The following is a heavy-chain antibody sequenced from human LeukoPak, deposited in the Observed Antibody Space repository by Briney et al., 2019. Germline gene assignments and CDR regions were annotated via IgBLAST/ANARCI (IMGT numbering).Heavy chain of an antibody. D-gene: IGHD3-22*01. CDR3: AKGTTMIVVVITSYYYYGMDV. CDR1: GFTFSSYA. V-gene: IGHV3-23*01. CDR2: ISGSGGST. Sequence: GGSLRLSCAASGFTFSSYAMSWVRQAPGKGLEWVSAISGSGGSTYYADSAKGRFTISRDNSKNTLYLQMNSLRAEDTAVYYCAKGTTMIVVVITSYYYYGMDVWGQGTTVTVSS. J-gene: IGHJ6*02.